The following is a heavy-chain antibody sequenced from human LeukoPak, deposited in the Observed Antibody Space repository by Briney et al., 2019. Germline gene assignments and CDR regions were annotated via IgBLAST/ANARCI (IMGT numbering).Heavy chain of an antibody. CDR3: ARDRGVATIYGMDV. CDR1: GGTFSSYA. D-gene: IGHD3-3*01. J-gene: IGHJ6*04. V-gene: IGHV1-69*01. CDR2: IIPIFGTA. Sequence: GSSVKVSCKASGGTFSSYAISWVRQAPGQGLEWMGGIIPIFGTANYAQKFQGRVTITADGSTSTAYMEPSSLRSEDTAVYYCARDRGVATIYGMDVWGKGTTVTVSS.